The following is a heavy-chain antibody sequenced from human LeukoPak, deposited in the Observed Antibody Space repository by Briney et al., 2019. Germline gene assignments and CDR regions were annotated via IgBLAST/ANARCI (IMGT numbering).Heavy chain of an antibody. D-gene: IGHD6-13*01. CDR3: ARGLRRAAAGTNNWFDP. J-gene: IGHJ5*02. CDR1: VYTFTVYY. CDR2: INPNSGGT. V-gene: IGHV1-2*02. Sequence: ASVTVSCTASVYTFTVYYMHWVRQAPGQGLEWMGWINPNSGGTSYAQKFQGRVTMTRDTSISTAYMELSRLRSDDTGGYYCARGLRRAAAGTNNWFDPWGQGTLVTVSS.